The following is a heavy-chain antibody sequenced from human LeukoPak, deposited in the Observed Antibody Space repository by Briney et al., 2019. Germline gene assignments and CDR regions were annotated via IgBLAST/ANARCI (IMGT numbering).Heavy chain of an antibody. CDR3: AREYSSSSRAFDI. CDR1: GYSISSGYY. V-gene: IGHV4-38-2*02. CDR2: IYHNGNT. J-gene: IGHJ3*02. Sequence: WETLSLTCAVSGYSISSGYYWGWIRQPPGKGLEWIGSIYHNGNTYYNPSLKSRVTISVDTSKNQFSLKLSSVTAADTAVSYCAREYSSSSRAFDIWGQGTMVTVSS. D-gene: IGHD6-6*01.